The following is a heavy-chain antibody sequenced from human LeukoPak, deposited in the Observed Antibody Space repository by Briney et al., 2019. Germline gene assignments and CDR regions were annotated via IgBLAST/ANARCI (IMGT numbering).Heavy chain of an antibody. D-gene: IGHD3-10*01. CDR2: ISWNSGSI. V-gene: IGHV3-9*01. J-gene: IGHJ6*03. Sequence: PGRSLRLSCAASGFTFDDYAMHWVRQAPGKGLEWVSGISWNSGSIGYADSVKGRFTISRDNAKNSLYLQMNSLRAEDTALYYCAKGVLSFIYYYMDVWGKGTTVTVSS. CDR1: GFTFDDYA. CDR3: AKGVLSFIYYYMDV.